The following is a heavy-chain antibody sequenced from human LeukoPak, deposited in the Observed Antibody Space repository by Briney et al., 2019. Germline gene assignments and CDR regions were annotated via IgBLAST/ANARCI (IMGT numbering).Heavy chain of an antibody. Sequence: GGALRLSCAASGVTFNTYEMNCGCQAPGKGVEWGAYISISGRTIYYADYVKGRFTISRDHAKNSLYLQMNSLRAEDTAVYYCARGGWNYVFNYWGQGTLVTVSS. D-gene: IGHD1-7*01. CDR3: ARGGWNYVFNY. CDR1: GVTFNTYE. CDR2: ISISGRTI. V-gene: IGHV3-48*03. J-gene: IGHJ4*02.